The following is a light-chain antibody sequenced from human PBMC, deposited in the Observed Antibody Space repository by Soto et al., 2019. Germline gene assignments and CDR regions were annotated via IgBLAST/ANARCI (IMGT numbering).Light chain of an antibody. Sequence: QAVVTQPPSVSGAPGQRVTISCTGSSSNIGAGYDVHWYQQLPGTAPKLLIYGNSNRPSGVPDRFSGSKSGTSASLAITGLQAEDEADYYCQSYDRSLSARYVFGTGTKVTVL. CDR1: SSNIGAGYD. J-gene: IGLJ1*01. V-gene: IGLV1-40*01. CDR3: QSYDRSLSARYV. CDR2: GNS.